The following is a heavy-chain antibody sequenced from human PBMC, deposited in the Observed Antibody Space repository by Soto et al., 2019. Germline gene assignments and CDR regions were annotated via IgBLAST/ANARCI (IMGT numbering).Heavy chain of an antibody. J-gene: IGHJ3*02. CDR1: GFTFRSYA. D-gene: IGHD3-22*01. CDR2: ISGSGHSS. V-gene: IGHV3-23*01. Sequence: DVQLLQSGGGLVQPGGSLRLSCEASGFTFRSYAMIWVRQAPGKGLEWVSTISGSGHSSYDADSVKGRFTIPRDNSKNTLYLRMDRLRAEDTAVYYCAKLYHYYDSSGYYSDAFDIWGQGTLVTVSS. CDR3: AKLYHYYDSSGYYSDAFDI.